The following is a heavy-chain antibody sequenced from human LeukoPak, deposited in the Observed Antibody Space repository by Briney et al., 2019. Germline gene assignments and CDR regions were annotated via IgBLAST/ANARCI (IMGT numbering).Heavy chain of an antibody. CDR3: AKDPAMVRGVITWAFDY. V-gene: IGHV3-33*06. CDR2: IWYDGSNK. J-gene: IGHJ4*02. D-gene: IGHD3-10*01. Sequence: PGRSLRLSCAASGFTFSSYGMHWVRQAPGKGLEWVAVIWYDGSNKYYADSVKGRFTISRDNSKNTLYLQMNSLRVEDTAVYYCAKDPAMVRGVITWAFDYWGQGTLVTVSS. CDR1: GFTFSSYG.